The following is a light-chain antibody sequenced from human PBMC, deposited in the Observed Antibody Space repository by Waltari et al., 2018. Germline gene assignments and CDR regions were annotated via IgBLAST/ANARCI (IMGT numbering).Light chain of an antibody. CDR1: SSDVGSYNY. Sequence: QSALTQPASVSGSPGQSITISCTGTSSDVGSYNYVSWYQQHPGKAPKPLIFEVTDRPSGVSNRFSVSKSGNTASLTISGLQAEDEADYYCSSYTRTTTLYVFGTGTKVTVL. V-gene: IGLV2-14*03. J-gene: IGLJ1*01. CDR3: SSYTRTTTLYV. CDR2: EVT.